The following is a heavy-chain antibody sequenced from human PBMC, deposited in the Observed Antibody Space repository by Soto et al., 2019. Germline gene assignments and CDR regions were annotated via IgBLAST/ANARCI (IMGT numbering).Heavy chain of an antibody. V-gene: IGHV4-30-4*01. CDR1: GGSISSGDYY. D-gene: IGHD3-10*01. Sequence: SETLSLTCTVSGGSISSGDYYWIWIRQPPGKGLEWIGYIYYSGSTYYNPSLKSRVTISVDTSKNQFSLKLSSVTAADTAVYYCASQRFGELYYYYYGMDVWGQGTTVTVSS. J-gene: IGHJ6*02. CDR2: IYYSGST. CDR3: ASQRFGELYYYYYGMDV.